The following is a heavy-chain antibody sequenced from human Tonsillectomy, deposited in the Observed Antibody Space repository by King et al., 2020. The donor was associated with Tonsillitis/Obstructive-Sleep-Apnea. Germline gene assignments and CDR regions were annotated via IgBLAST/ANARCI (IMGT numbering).Heavy chain of an antibody. CDR1: GFAFHYYT. CDR3: TRALSTAYLDS. CDR2: IDGTGNHI. Sequence: QLVQSGGGLVKPGGSLRLSCAASGFAFHYYTLEWVRQAPGKGLECVSSIDGTGNHIYYADSVKGRFTVSRDNTTNAMYLQMTSLRAEDTALYYCTRALSTAYLDSWGQGTLVTVSS. J-gene: IGHJ4*02. V-gene: IGHV3-21*01.